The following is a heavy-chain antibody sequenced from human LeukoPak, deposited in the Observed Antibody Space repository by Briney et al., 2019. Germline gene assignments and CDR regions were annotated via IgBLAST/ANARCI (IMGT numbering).Heavy chain of an antibody. Sequence: GGSLRLSCVASGFTFSSYWMHWVRQAPGKGLVWVSRINSDGSSTSYADSVKGRFTISRDNAKNTLYLQMNSLRAEDTAVYYCARGYSPTIPLYYYNGMDVWGKGTTVTVSS. CDR3: ARGYSPTIPLYYYNGMDV. CDR2: INSDGSST. V-gene: IGHV3-74*01. D-gene: IGHD1-26*01. CDR1: GFTFSSYW. J-gene: IGHJ6*04.